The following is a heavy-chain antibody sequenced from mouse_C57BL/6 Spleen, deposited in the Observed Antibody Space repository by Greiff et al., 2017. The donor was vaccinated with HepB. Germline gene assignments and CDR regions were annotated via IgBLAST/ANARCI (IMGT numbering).Heavy chain of an antibody. J-gene: IGHJ2*01. CDR1: GYTFTSYW. Sequence: LQQPGAELVKPGASVKMSCKASGYTFTSYWITWVKQRPGQGLEWIGDIYPGSGSTNYNEKFKSKATLTVDTSSSTAYMQLSSLTSEDSAVYYCASSTTVVATIDYWGQGTTLTVSS. CDR2: IYPGSGST. CDR3: ASSTTVVATIDY. V-gene: IGHV1-55*01. D-gene: IGHD1-1*01.